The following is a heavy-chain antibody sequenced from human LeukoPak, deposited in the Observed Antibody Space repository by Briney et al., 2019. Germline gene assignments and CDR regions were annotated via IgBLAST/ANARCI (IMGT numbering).Heavy chain of an antibody. V-gene: IGHV4-59*01. CDR2: IYYSGST. CDR3: ARGGAVAGPEEGYYYYGMDV. D-gene: IGHD6-19*01. Sequence: SETLSLTCTVSSGSISSYYWSWIRQPPGKGLEWIGYIYYSGSTNYNPSLKSRVTISVDTSKNQFSLKLSSVTAADTAVYYCARGGAVAGPEEGYYYYGMDVWGLGTTVTVSS. J-gene: IGHJ6*02. CDR1: SGSISSYY.